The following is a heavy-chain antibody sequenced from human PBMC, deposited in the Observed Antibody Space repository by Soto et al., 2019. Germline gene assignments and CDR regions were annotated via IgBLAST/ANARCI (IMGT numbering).Heavy chain of an antibody. J-gene: IGHJ4*02. V-gene: IGHV1-3*01. CDR3: ATGRDSRSGYYYDKTYYFDY. CDR1: GYTFTSYA. D-gene: IGHD3-22*01. Sequence: ASVKVSCKASGYTFTSYAMHWVRQAPGQRLEWMGWINAGNGNTKYSQKFQGRVTITRGTSASTAYMELSSLRSEDTAVYYCATGRDSRSGYYYDKTYYFDYWGQGTLVTVSS. CDR2: INAGNGNT.